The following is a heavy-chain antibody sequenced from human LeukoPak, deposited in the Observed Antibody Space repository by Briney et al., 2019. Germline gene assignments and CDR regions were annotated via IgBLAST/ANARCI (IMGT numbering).Heavy chain of an antibody. D-gene: IGHD3-16*01. CDR1: GFTFSSYS. Sequence: GGSLRLSCAASGFTFSSYSMNWVRQAPGKGLEWVSSISSSSYIYYADSVKGRFTISRDNAKNSLYLQMNSLRAEDTAVYYCARAGGGNWFDPWGQGTLVTVSS. J-gene: IGHJ5*02. CDR2: ISSSSYI. V-gene: IGHV3-21*01. CDR3: ARAGGGNWFDP.